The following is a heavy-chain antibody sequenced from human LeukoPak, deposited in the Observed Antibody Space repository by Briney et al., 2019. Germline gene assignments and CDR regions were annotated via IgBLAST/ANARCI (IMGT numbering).Heavy chain of an antibody. CDR3: ARRSSNWSFDY. CDR2: INPNSGVR. V-gene: IGHV1-2*02. CDR1: GYTFSDYY. Sequence: GASVKVSCKASGYTFSDYYMHWVRQAPGQGLEWMGWINPNSGVRNYVQKFQDRVTMTRDTSISTAYMELSRLLYDDTAVYYCARRSSNWSFDYWGQGTLVTVSS. J-gene: IGHJ4*02. D-gene: IGHD1-20*01.